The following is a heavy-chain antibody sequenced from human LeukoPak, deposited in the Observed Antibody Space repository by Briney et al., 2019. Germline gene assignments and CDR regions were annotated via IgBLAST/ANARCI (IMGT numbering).Heavy chain of an antibody. D-gene: IGHD3-10*01. CDR2: INHSGST. V-gene: IGHV4-34*01. CDR1: GGSFSGYY. J-gene: IGHJ6*03. Sequence: SETLSLTCAVYGGSFSGYYWSWIRQPPGKGLEWIGEINHSGSTNYNPSLKSRVTISVDTSKNQFSLKLSSVTAADTAVYYCARMVRGGLYYYYYMDVWGKGTTVNVSS. CDR3: ARMVRGGLYYYYYMDV.